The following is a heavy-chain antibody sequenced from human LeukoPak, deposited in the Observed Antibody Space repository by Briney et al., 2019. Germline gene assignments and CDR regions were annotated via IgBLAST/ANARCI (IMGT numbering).Heavy chain of an antibody. CDR3: ATERYCSGGSCYSANWFDP. CDR1: GYTLTELS. Sequence: ASVKVSCKVSGYTLTELSMHWVRQAPGKGLEWMGGFDPEDGETIYARKFQGRVTMTEDTSTDTAYMELSSLRSEDTAVYYCATERYCSGGSCYSANWFDPWGQGTLVTVSS. V-gene: IGHV1-24*01. CDR2: FDPEDGET. D-gene: IGHD2-15*01. J-gene: IGHJ5*02.